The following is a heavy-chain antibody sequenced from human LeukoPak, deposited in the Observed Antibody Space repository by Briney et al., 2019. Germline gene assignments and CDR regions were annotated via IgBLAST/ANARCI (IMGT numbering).Heavy chain of an antibody. Sequence: VASVKVSCKASGYTFTSYYVHWVRQAPGQGLEWMGIINPSGGSTSYAQKFQGRVTMTRNTSITTAYLELSGLTSEDTAMYYCARTRILDVWGQGTTVSVSS. J-gene: IGHJ6*02. CDR2: INPSGGST. V-gene: IGHV1-46*01. D-gene: IGHD2-15*01. CDR1: GYTFTSYY. CDR3: ARTRILDV.